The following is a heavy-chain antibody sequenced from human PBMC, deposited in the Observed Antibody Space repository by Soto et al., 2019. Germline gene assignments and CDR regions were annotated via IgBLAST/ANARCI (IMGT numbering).Heavy chain of an antibody. CDR2: ISAYNDDT. J-gene: IGHJ6*02. D-gene: IGHD3-3*01. CDR3: ARDRVTIFDRDGMDV. CDR1: GYTFTSYG. V-gene: IGHV1-18*01. Sequence: ASVKVSCKASGYTFTSYGVSWVRQAPGQGLEWLGWISAYNDDTNYPQKLQGRVTMATDTSTSTAYMELRSLTSDDTAVYYCARDRVTIFDRDGMDVWGQGTPGTSP.